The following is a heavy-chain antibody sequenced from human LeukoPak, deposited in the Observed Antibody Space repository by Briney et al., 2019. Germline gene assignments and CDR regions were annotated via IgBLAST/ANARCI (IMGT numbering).Heavy chain of an antibody. CDR3: ARNGPLRWSGYSVPWFDP. D-gene: IGHD3-3*01. Sequence: GASVKVSCKASGGTFSSYAISWVRQAPGQGLEWMGGIIPIFGTANYAQKFQGRVTITTDESTSTAYMELSSLRSEDTAAYYCARNGPLRWSGYSVPWFDPWGQGTLVTVSS. V-gene: IGHV1-69*05. J-gene: IGHJ5*02. CDR1: GGTFSSYA. CDR2: IIPIFGTA.